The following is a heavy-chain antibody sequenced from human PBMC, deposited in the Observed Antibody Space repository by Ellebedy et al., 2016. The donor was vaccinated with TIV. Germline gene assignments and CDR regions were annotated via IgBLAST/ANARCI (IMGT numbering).Heavy chain of an antibody. CDR3: VRQKGEQWLLRNYFFYYGLDV. Sequence: GESLKISCKGSGYTFSNYWIAWVRQMPGKGLEWMGFIHPGDSDTRYSPSSQGQVTISADKSLSTAYLQWTSLKVSDTAMYYCVRQKGEQWLLRNYFFYYGLDVWGQGTTVTVS. CDR1: GYTFSNYW. D-gene: IGHD6-19*01. CDR2: IHPGDSDT. J-gene: IGHJ6*02. V-gene: IGHV5-51*01.